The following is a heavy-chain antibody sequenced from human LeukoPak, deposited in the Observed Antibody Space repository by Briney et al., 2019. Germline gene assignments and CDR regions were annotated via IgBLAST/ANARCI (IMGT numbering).Heavy chain of an antibody. CDR3: ARGRYCSSTSCFTTYNWFDP. V-gene: IGHV4-34*01. Sequence: SETLSLTCAVYGGSFSGYYWSWIRQPPGKGLEWIGEINHSGSTNYNPSLKSRVTISVDTSKNQFSLKLSSVTAADAAVYYCARGRYCSSTSCFTTYNWFDPWGQGTLVTVSS. J-gene: IGHJ5*02. D-gene: IGHD2-2*02. CDR1: GGSFSGYY. CDR2: INHSGST.